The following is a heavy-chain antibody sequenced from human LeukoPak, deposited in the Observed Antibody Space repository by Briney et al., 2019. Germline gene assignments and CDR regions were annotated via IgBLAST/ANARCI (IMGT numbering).Heavy chain of an antibody. D-gene: IGHD3-10*01. CDR1: GGSISNYY. CDR2: ITIGGNN. Sequence: SETLCLTCTVSGGSISNYYWSWIRQPAGKGLEWIGRITIGGNNDYNPSLKSRVTMSADTSKNQFSLRLSSVTAADTAVYYCARGPALWQKAGFDYWGQGTLVTVSS. CDR3: ARGPALWQKAGFDY. J-gene: IGHJ4*02. V-gene: IGHV4-4*07.